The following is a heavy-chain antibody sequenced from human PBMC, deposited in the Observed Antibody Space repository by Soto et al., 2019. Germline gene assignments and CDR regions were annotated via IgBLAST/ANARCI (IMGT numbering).Heavy chain of an antibody. CDR3: ARASPMGRGVIITTYYGMYV. CDR2: IYYSGST. D-gene: IGHD3-10*01. CDR1: GGSISSGGYY. Sequence: TLSLTCTVSGGSISSGGYYWSWIRQHPGKGLEWIGYIYYSGSTYYNPSLKSRVTISVDTSKNQFSLKLSSVTAADTAVYYCARASPMGRGVIITTYYGMYVWGKGTTVTVGS. J-gene: IGHJ6*04. V-gene: IGHV4-31*03.